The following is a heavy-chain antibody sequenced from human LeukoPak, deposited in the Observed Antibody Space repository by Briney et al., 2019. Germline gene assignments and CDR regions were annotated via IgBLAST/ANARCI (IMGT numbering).Heavy chain of an antibody. D-gene: IGHD3-22*01. Sequence: SETLSLTCTVSGGSISSYYWSWIRQPPGKGLEWIGYIYTSGSTNYNPSLKSRVTISVDTSKNQFSLKLSSVTAADTAVYYCARHFDFDSSGYSFDYWGQGTLVTVSS. CDR2: IYTSGST. V-gene: IGHV4-4*09. CDR1: GGSISSYY. J-gene: IGHJ4*02. CDR3: ARHFDFDSSGYSFDY.